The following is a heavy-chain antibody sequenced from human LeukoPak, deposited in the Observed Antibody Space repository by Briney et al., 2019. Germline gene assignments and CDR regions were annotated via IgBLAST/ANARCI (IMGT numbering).Heavy chain of an antibody. CDR3: AKSMVRGVIRPDAFDI. CDR1: GFTFSSYA. V-gene: IGHV3-23*01. J-gene: IGHJ3*02. D-gene: IGHD3-10*01. Sequence: GGSLRLSCAASGFTFSSYAMSWVRQAPGKGLEWVSAISGNGGSTYYADSVKGRFTISRDNSKNTLYLQMNSLRAEDTAVYYCAKSMVRGVIRPDAFDIWGQGTMVTVSS. CDR2: ISGNGGST.